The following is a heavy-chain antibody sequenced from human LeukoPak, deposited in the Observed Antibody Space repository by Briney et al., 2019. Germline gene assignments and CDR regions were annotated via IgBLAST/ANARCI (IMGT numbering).Heavy chain of an antibody. D-gene: IGHD3-10*01. Sequence: QPGGSLRLSCEASGSTFSYYGIHWVRQAPGKGLEWVSVIYSGGSTYYADSVKGRFTISRDNSKNTLYLQMNSLRAEDTAVYYCARDGNYGSAFNYWGQGTLVTVSS. J-gene: IGHJ4*02. CDR2: IYSGGST. V-gene: IGHV3-66*01. CDR1: GSTFSYYG. CDR3: ARDGNYGSAFNY.